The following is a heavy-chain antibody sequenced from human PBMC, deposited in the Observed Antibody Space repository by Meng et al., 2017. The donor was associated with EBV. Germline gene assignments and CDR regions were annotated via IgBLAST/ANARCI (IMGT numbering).Heavy chain of an antibody. CDR1: GGPFRNYA. J-gene: IGHJ4*02. D-gene: IGHD3-10*01. CDR2: FLPTLGAP. Sequence: QVQLVPSAAEVKQPGSYGKGSCKTSGGPFRNYAISWVRQAPGQGLEWLGGFLPTLGAPNYAQKFHGRVSITAYESTSTHYMDLSSLRSEDTAVYYCASESGRGYTPDYWGQGTLVTVSS. V-gene: IGHV1-69*01. CDR3: ASESGRGYTPDY.